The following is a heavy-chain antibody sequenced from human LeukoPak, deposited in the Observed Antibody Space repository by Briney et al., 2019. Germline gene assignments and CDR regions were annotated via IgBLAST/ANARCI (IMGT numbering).Heavy chain of an antibody. J-gene: IGHJ4*02. CDR1: GYTFTGYY. V-gene: IGHV1-2*02. CDR3: ARDRPYYSSSSGLVDY. CDR2: INPNSGGT. D-gene: IGHD6-6*01. Sequence: ASVKVSCKASGYTFTGYYMHWVRQAPGQGLEWMGWINPNSGGTNYAQKFQGRVTMTRDTSISTAYMELSRLRSDDTAVYYCARDRPYYSSSSGLVDYWGLGTLVTVSS.